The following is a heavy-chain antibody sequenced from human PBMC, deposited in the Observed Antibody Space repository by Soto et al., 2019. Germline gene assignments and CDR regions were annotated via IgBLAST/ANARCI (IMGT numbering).Heavy chain of an antibody. CDR3: LRGNSGYGNFDY. CDR1: GFTFSSYW. J-gene: IGHJ4*02. CDR2: IKGDGSET. Sequence: PGGSLRLCCAAFGFTFSSYWMHWVRQAPGRGLVWVSRIKGDGSETNYADSVKGRFTISRDNAKNTLYLQLNGLRAEDTAVYYCLRGNSGYGNFDYWGQGTRVTVSS. D-gene: IGHD5-12*01. V-gene: IGHV3-74*01.